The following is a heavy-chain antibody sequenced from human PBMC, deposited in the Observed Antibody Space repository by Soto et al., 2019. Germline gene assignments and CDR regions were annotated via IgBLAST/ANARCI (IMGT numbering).Heavy chain of an antibody. D-gene: IGHD3-3*01. Sequence: GGSLRLSCAVSGFTFSSYAMSWVRQAPGKGLECVSTINGSGRRTYYADSVKGRFTISRDNSKNTLYLQMNSLRAEDTAVYYCAKGDSYYDFILNIDYWGQGALVTVSS. CDR1: GFTFSSYA. CDR2: INGSGRRT. V-gene: IGHV3-23*01. J-gene: IGHJ4*02. CDR3: AKGDSYYDFILNIDY.